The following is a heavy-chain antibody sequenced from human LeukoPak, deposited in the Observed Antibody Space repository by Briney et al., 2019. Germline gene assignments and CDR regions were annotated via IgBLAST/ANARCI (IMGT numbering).Heavy chain of an antibody. J-gene: IGHJ4*02. CDR1: GFTFSSYA. Sequence: GGSLRLSCAASGFTFSSYAMSWVRQAPGKGLEWVSAISGSGGSTYYADSVKGRFTISRDNSKNTLYLQMNSLRAEDTAVYYCAYHQPSIAVAGRGFLDYWGQGTLVTVSS. CDR2: ISGSGGST. D-gene: IGHD6-19*01. CDR3: AYHQPSIAVAGRGFLDY. V-gene: IGHV3-23*01.